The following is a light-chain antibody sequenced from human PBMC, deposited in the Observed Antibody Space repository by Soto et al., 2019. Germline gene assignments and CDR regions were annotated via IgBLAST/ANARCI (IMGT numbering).Light chain of an antibody. CDR3: QQYQNWRT. J-gene: IGKJ1*01. V-gene: IGKV3-15*01. CDR2: GAS. Sequence: IVMTQSPATLSVSPGERATLSCRAIQSIDNRLAWYQQRPGQAPRLLIYGASTRATGIPARFSGSGSGTEFTLTISGLQSEDFGVYYCQQYQNWRTFGQGTNVET. CDR1: QSIDNR.